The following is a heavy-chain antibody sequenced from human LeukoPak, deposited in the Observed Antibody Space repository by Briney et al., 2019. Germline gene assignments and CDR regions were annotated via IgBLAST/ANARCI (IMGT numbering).Heavy chain of an antibody. Sequence: SETLSLTCTVSGGSISSYYWSWIRQPPGKGLEWIGEINHSGSTNYNPSLKSRVTISVDTSKNQFSLKLSSVTAADTAVYYYARGGGFYYMDVWGKGTTVTVSS. J-gene: IGHJ6*03. V-gene: IGHV4-34*01. CDR3: ARGGGFYYMDV. CDR2: INHSGST. CDR1: GGSISSYY. D-gene: IGHD3-16*01.